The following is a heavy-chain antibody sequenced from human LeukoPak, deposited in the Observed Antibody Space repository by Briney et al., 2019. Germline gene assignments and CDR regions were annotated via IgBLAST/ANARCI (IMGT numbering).Heavy chain of an antibody. J-gene: IGHJ6*03. CDR1: GFIFSTYS. CDR2: ISSSSSTI. CDR3: ASDDHYNYYYMDV. V-gene: IGHV3-48*01. Sequence: GGSLRLSCAASGFIFSTYSMNWVRQAPGKGLEWVSYISSSSSTIYYADSVKGRFTISRDNAENSLYLQMNSLGAEDTTVYYCASDDHYNYYYMDVWGKGTTVTVSS.